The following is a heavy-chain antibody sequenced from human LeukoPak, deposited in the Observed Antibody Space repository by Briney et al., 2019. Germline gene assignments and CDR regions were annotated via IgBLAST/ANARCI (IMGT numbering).Heavy chain of an antibody. V-gene: IGHV3-74*01. CDR1: GFTFSNAW. D-gene: IGHD3-10*01. Sequence: PGGSLRLSCAASGFTFSNAWMSWVRQAPGKGLVWVSRINSDGSTTTYADSVKGRFTISRDNAKNTLYLQMNSLRAEDTAVYFCTRGGVDYWGQGTLVTVSS. J-gene: IGHJ4*02. CDR3: TRGGVDY. CDR2: INSDGSTT.